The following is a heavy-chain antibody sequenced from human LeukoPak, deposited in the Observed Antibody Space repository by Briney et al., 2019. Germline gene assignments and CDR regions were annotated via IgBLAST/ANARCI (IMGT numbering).Heavy chain of an antibody. CDR2: MSAYNDRT. CDR3: AQELSDIFVVRTDS. CDR1: GFTFSDTA. D-gene: IGHD3-9*01. J-gene: IGHJ4*02. V-gene: IGHV3-23*01. Sequence: GGSLRLSCAASGFTFSDTAMSWVRQTPGKGLEWVATMSAYNDRTHYADSVRGRFTVSRDNSKNTLSLQMNSLREDDTAVYYCAQELSDIFVVRTDSWGQGTLVTVSS.